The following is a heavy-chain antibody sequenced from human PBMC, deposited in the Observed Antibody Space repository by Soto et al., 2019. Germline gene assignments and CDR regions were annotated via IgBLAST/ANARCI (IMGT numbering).Heavy chain of an antibody. Sequence: QVQLVQSGAEVKKPGASVKVSCKASGYTFTSYDINWVRQATGQGLEWMGWMNPNSGNTGYAQKFQGRVTMTRNTSISTAYMELSSLRSEDTAVYYCAREARAAAGNYYYYGMDVWGQGTTVTVSS. J-gene: IGHJ6*02. D-gene: IGHD6-13*01. V-gene: IGHV1-8*01. CDR2: MNPNSGNT. CDR3: AREARAAAGNYYYYGMDV. CDR1: GYTFTSYD.